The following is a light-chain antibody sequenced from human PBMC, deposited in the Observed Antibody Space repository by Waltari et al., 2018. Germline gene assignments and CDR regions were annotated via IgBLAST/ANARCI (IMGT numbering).Light chain of an antibody. Sequence: QSALTQPASVSGSPGQSITISCTGSDVGGSNYVSSYPQPPGKPPQVMIYDVTARPSGVSNRFSGSKSGDTASLTISGLQAEDEADYYCASWTDSDTLKLLFGGGTKLTVL. CDR3: ASWTDSDTLKLL. J-gene: IGLJ2*01. CDR2: DVT. CDR1: SDVGGSNY. V-gene: IGLV2-14*03.